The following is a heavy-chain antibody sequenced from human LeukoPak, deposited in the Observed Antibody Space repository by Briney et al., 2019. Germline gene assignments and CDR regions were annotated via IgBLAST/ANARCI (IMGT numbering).Heavy chain of an antibody. J-gene: IGHJ4*02. V-gene: IGHV3-33*01. CDR1: GFTFSSYG. CDR2: IWYDGSNK. Sequence: GRSLRLSCAASGFTFSSYGMHWVRQAPGKGLEWVAVIWYDGSNKYYADSVKGRFTISRDNSKNTLYLQMNSLRAEDTAVYYCARELGYVGYSGSYGNAFDYWGQGTLVTVSS. CDR3: ARELGYVGYSGSYGNAFDY. D-gene: IGHD1-26*01.